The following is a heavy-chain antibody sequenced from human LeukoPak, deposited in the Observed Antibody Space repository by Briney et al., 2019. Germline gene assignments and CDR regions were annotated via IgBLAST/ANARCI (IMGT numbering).Heavy chain of an antibody. CDR2: IRSKAYGGTT. J-gene: IGHJ6*02. Sequence: GRALRLSCTASGFTFGDYAMSWVRQAPGKGLEWVGFIRSKAYGGTTEYAASVKGRFTISRDVPKSIAHLQMNSLKTEDTAVYYCTRDQQSLTGMDVWGQGTTVTVSS. V-gene: IGHV3-49*04. D-gene: IGHD6-13*01. CDR1: GFTFGDYA. CDR3: TRDQQSLTGMDV.